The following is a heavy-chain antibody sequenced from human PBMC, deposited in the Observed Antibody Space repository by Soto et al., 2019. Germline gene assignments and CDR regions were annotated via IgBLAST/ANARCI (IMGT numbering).Heavy chain of an antibody. Sequence: GGSLRLSCAASGFTFSSYAMSWVRQAPGKGLEWVSAISGSGGSTYYADSVKGRFTISRDNSKNTLYLQMNSLRAEDTAVYYCAKTVDYDILTGYSHGAFDIWGQGTMVTVSS. CDR2: ISGSGGST. V-gene: IGHV3-23*01. J-gene: IGHJ3*02. D-gene: IGHD3-9*01. CDR1: GFTFSSYA. CDR3: AKTVDYDILTGYSHGAFDI.